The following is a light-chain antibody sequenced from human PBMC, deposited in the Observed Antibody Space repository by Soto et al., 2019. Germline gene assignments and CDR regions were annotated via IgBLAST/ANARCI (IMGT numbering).Light chain of an antibody. CDR3: GTWDSSLSAV. Sequence: QSVLTQPPSVSAAPGQKVTIYCSGSSSNIGSNFVSWYQQLPGTAPKLLIYEDNKRPSGIPDRFSGSKFGTSATLGITGLQTGDEADYYCGTWDSSLSAVFGGGTKVTVL. CDR2: EDN. J-gene: IGLJ2*01. CDR1: SSNIGSNF. V-gene: IGLV1-51*01.